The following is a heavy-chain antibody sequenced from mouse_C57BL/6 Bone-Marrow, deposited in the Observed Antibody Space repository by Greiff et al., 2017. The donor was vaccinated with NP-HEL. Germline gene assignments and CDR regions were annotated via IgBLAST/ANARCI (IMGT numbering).Heavy chain of an antibody. Sequence: VQLQQSGAELARPGASVKLSCKASGHTFTSYGISWVKQRTGQGLEWIGEISPRSGNTYYNEKFKGKATLTADKSSSTTYMELRSLTSEESAVYCCAHPLLRQYYYAKDYWGQGTSVTVSS. CDR3: AHPLLRQYYYAKDY. CDR1: GHTFTSYG. J-gene: IGHJ4*01. D-gene: IGHD1-1*01. V-gene: IGHV1-81*01. CDR2: ISPRSGNT.